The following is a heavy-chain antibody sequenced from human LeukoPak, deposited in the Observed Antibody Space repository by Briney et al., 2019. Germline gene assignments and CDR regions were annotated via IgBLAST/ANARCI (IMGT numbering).Heavy chain of an antibody. CDR1: GFTFGGYA. CDR2: IWYDGSNK. D-gene: IGHD7-27*01. V-gene: IGHV3-33*06. CDR3: AKGRGGSSNWGSDC. J-gene: IGHJ4*02. Sequence: PGGSLRLSCAASGFTFGGYAMHWVRQAPGKGLEWVAGIWYDGSNKDYVDSVKGRFTISRDNSKNTLYLEMNSLTVEDTAVYYCAKGRGGSSNWGSDCWGQGTQVTVSS.